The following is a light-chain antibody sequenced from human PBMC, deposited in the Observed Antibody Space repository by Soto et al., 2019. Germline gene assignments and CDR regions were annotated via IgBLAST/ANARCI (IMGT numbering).Light chain of an antibody. CDR2: GAS. V-gene: IGKV3-20*01. CDR3: QQYGSSPPYT. CDR1: QSVSSSY. Sequence: EIVLTQSPGTLSLSPGERATLSCRASQSVSSSYLAWYQQKPGQAPGLLIYGASSRATGIPDRFSGSGFGTDFTLTISRLEPEDFAVYYCQQYGSSPPYTFGQGTKLEIK. J-gene: IGKJ2*01.